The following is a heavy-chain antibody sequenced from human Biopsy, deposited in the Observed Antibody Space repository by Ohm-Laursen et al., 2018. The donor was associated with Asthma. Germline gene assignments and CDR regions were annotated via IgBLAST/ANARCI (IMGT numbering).Heavy chain of an antibody. J-gene: IGHJ5*02. CDR1: GASIKTDDHY. CDR2: IHCSGST. D-gene: IGHD6-19*01. Sequence: TLSLTCPVSGASIKTDDHYWSWLRQPPGKGLEWFGFIHCSGSTSYNPSLKGGVTISVDTSKNQLSLKLSSVTVADTAVYYCARASVAASSNWFDPWGQGTLVTVSS. V-gene: IGHV4-30-4*01. CDR3: ARASVAASSNWFDP.